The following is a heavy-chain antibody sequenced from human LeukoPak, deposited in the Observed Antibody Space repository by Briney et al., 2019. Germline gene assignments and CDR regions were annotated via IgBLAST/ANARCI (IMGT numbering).Heavy chain of an antibody. CDR1: GFTFTSYG. J-gene: IGHJ4*02. CDR3: AKDRENYYDSSGYYLFDY. Sequence: GGSLRLSCTASGFTFTSYGVNWVRQAPGKGLEWVSFIDTSGSYIYYGDSLKGRVTISRDNAKNSLYLQMNSLRAEDTAVYYCAKDRENYYDSSGYYLFDYWGQGTLVTVSS. V-gene: IGHV3-21*01. D-gene: IGHD3-22*01. CDR2: IDTSGSYI.